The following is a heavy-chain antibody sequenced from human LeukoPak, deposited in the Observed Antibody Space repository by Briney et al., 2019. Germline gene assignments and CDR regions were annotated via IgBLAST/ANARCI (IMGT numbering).Heavy chain of an antibody. CDR2: ISGSGGST. CDR3: AKDQADHYYYGMDV. CDR1: GFTFSSYA. V-gene: IGHV3-23*01. Sequence: GGSLRLSCAASGFTFSSYAMSWVRQAPGKGLEGVSAISGSGGSTYYADSVKGRFTISRDNSKNTLYLQMNSLRAEDTAVYYCAKDQADHYYYGMDVWGQGTTVTVSS. J-gene: IGHJ6*02.